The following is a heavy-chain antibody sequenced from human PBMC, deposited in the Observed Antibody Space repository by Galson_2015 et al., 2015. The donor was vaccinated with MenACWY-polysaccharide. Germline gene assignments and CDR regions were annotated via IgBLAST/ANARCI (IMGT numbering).Heavy chain of an antibody. CDR1: GSTFSTYW. J-gene: IGHJ4*02. V-gene: IGHV3-74*01. CDR2: IKSDGSST. CDR3: ARGYSAYD. D-gene: IGHD5-12*01. Sequence: SLRLSCAASGSTFSTYWLHWVRQAPGKGLVWVSRIKSDGSSTNYADSVKGRFTISRDNAKNTLYLQMNSLRAEDTALYYCARGYSAYDWGQGTLVTVSA.